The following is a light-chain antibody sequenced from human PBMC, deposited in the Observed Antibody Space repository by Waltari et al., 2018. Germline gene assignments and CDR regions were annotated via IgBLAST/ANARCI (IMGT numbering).Light chain of an antibody. J-gene: IGKJ4*01. V-gene: IGKV1-5*03. Sequence: DIQMTQSPSTLSASVGDRFTITCRASQSISNWLAWYQQKPGKATKLLIYKASTLESGGPSRFSGSGSGTEVTLTISSLQPDDFATYYCQQYNSYSLLTFGGGTKVEIK. CDR2: KAS. CDR1: QSISNW. CDR3: QQYNSYSLLT.